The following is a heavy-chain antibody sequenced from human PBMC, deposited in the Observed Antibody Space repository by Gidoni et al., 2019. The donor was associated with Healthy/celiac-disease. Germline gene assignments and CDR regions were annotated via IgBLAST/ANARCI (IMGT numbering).Heavy chain of an antibody. CDR2: IIPIFGTA. D-gene: IGHD3-22*01. V-gene: IGHV1-69*01. CDR3: ARQKYYYDSSGYYYPFDY. J-gene: IGHJ4*02. Sequence: QVQLVQSGAEVKKPGSSVKVSCKASGGTFSSYAISWVRQAPGQGLEWMGGIIPIFGTANYAQKFQGRVTITADESTSTAYMELSSLRSEDTAVYYCARQKYYYDSSGYYYPFDYWGQGTLVTVSS. CDR1: GGTFSSYA.